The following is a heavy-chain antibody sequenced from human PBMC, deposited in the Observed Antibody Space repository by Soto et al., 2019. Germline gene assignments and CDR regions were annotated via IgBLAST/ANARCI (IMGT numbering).Heavy chain of an antibody. D-gene: IGHD1-26*01. Sequence: EVLLLESGGGLVQPGVSLRLSCVASGFTFSRYAMTWVPKAPGKGLDWVSILSSSGGGTDYADSVRGQFDVSRDNSKNILYLQMNSLRAEDTALYSGAKAFEYSVSAGGSWGQGTLVIVSS. V-gene: IGHV3-23*01. CDR3: AKAFEYSVSAGGS. CDR2: LSSSGGGT. CDR1: GFTFSRYA. J-gene: IGHJ5*02.